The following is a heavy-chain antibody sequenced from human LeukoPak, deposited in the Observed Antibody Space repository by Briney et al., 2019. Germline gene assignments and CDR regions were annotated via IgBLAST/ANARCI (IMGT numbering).Heavy chain of an antibody. Sequence: GGSLRLSCAASGFTFSNAWMSWVRQAPGKGLEWVGRIKSKTDGGTTDYAAPVKGRFTISRDDSKNTLYLQMNSLKTEDTAVYYCTTGDYSNSYTDYWGQGTLVTVSS. J-gene: IGHJ4*02. V-gene: IGHV3-15*01. D-gene: IGHD4-4*01. CDR2: IKSKTDGGTT. CDR3: TTGDYSNSYTDY. CDR1: GFTFSNAW.